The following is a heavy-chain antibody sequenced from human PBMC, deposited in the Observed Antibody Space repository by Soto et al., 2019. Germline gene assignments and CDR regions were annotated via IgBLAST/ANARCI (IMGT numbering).Heavy chain of an antibody. D-gene: IGHD2-8*01. J-gene: IGHJ4*02. CDR2: IKSKTDGGTT. CDR3: TVRYCTNGVCYTEGGDFDY. Sequence: EVQLVESGGGLVKPGGSLRLSCAASGFTFSNAWMSWVRQAPGKGLEWVGRIKSKTDGGTTDYAAPVKGRFTISRDDSKNTMYLQMNSLKTEDTAVYYCTVRYCTNGVCYTEGGDFDYWGQGTLVTVSS. CDR1: GFTFSNAW. V-gene: IGHV3-15*01.